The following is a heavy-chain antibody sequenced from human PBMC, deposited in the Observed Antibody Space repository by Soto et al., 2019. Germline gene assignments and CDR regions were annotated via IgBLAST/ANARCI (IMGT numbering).Heavy chain of an antibody. CDR2: INAGNGNT. CDR1: GYTFTSYA. Sequence: QVRLVQSGAEVKKPGASVKVSCKASGYTFTSYAMHWVRQAPGQRLEWMGWINAGNGNTKYSQKFQXXVTITRDTPASTAYMELSSLRSEDTAVYYCARVVGIAVDDYWGQGTLVTVSS. D-gene: IGHD6-19*01. CDR3: ARVVGIAVDDY. J-gene: IGHJ4*02. V-gene: IGHV1-3*01.